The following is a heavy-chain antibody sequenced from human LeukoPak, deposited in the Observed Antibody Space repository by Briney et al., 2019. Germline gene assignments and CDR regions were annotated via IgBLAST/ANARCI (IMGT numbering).Heavy chain of an antibody. CDR2: MSYDGITK. CDR1: GFTFSTYA. CDR3: AKQSLYDSSGHFHY. V-gene: IGHV3-30-3*02. Sequence: GGSLRLSCAASGFTFSTYAMHWVRQAPGKGLEWVAVMSYDGITKYYADSVKGRFTISRDNSKNTLFLRMNSLRAEDTAVYFCAKQSLYDSSGHFHYWGQGTLVTVSS. D-gene: IGHD3-22*01. J-gene: IGHJ4*02.